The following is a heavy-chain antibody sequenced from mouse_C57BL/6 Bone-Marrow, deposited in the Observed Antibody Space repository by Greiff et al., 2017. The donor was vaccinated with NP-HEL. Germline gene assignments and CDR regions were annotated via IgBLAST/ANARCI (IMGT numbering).Heavy chain of an antibody. CDR3: AKPYMVTRGHYYAMDY. CDR1: GFSFTSYG. Sequence: QVQLQESGPGLVAPSQSLSITCTVSGFSFTSYGVCWVRQPPGKGLEWLGVIWGDGSTNYHSALISRLSISKDNSKSQVFLKLNSLQTEDTATYYCAKPYMVTRGHYYAMDYWGQGTSVTVSS. CDR2: IWGDGST. D-gene: IGHD2-2*01. V-gene: IGHV2-3*01. J-gene: IGHJ4*01.